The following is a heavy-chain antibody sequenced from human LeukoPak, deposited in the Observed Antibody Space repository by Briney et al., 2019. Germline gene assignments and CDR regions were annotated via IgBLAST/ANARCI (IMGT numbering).Heavy chain of an antibody. CDR1: GFTFNNAW. CDR3: TTHRGRIVGATTFDY. CDR2: ITSKSAGGTT. D-gene: IGHD1-26*01. Sequence: PGGSLRLSCAASGFTFNNAWLSWIRQAPGKGLEWVARITSKSAGGTTDYPAPVKGRFTISRDDSKNMLYLQMNSLKTEDTAVYYCTTHRGRIVGATTFDYWGQGTLVTVSS. V-gene: IGHV3-15*01. J-gene: IGHJ4*02.